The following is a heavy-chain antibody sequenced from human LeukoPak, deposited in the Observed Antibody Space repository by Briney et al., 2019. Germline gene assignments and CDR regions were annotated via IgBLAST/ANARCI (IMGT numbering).Heavy chain of an antibody. V-gene: IGHV4-61*10. CDR1: GGSISSGSYY. D-gene: IGHD3-10*01. J-gene: IGHJ4*02. CDR3: AIGGRLSYYFDY. Sequence: PSETLSLTCTVSGGSISSGSYYWSWIRQPAGKGLEWIGEINHSGSTNYNPSLKSRVTISVDTSKNQFSLKLSSVTAADTAVYYCAIGGRLSYYFDYWGQGTLVTVSS. CDR2: INHSGST.